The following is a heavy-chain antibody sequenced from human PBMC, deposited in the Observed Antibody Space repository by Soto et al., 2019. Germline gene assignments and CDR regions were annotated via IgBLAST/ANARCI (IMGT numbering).Heavy chain of an antibody. CDR2: ISSSSSTI. D-gene: IGHD5-18*01. CDR1: GFTFSSYS. CDR3: ARDYSSYGPFDY. V-gene: IGHV3-48*01. Sequence: EVQLVESGGGLVQPGGSLRLSCAASGFTFSSYSMNWVRQAPGKGLEWVSYISSSSSTIYYADSVKGRFTISRDNAKTSLYLQRKSLRAEDTAVYYCARDYSSYGPFDYWGQGTLVTVSS. J-gene: IGHJ4*02.